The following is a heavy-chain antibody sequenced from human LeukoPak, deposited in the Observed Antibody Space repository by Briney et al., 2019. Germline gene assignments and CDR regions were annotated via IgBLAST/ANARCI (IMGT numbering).Heavy chain of an antibody. J-gene: IGHJ4*02. Sequence: PGGSLRLSCEASGFTFTTYGMTWVRQAPGKGLEGVSIISSGSSAIFSADALKARFTISRDEAKNLLYLDMNSLRAEDTAVYYCARGHTAVTRHFDFWGQGTLVTVSS. V-gene: IGHV3-21*01. CDR3: ARGHTAVTRHFDF. CDR2: ISSGSSAI. CDR1: GFTFTTYG. D-gene: IGHD4-17*01.